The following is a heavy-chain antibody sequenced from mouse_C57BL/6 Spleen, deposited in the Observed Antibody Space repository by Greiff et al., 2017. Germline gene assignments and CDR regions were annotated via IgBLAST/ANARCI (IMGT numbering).Heavy chain of an antibody. CDR2: ISNLAYSI. D-gene: IGHD2-5*01. Sequence: EVKLMESGGGLVQPGGSLKLSCAASGFTFSDYGMAWVRQAPRKGPEWVAFISNLAYSIYYADTVTGRFTISRENAKHTLYLEMSSLRSEDTAMYYCARNSKPYYYAMDYWGQGTSVTVSS. CDR1: GFTFSDYG. CDR3: ARNSKPYYYAMDY. V-gene: IGHV5-15*01. J-gene: IGHJ4*01.